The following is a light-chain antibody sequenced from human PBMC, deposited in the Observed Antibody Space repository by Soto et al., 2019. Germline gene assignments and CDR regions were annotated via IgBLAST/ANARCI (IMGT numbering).Light chain of an antibody. J-gene: IGKJ2*01. V-gene: IGKV3D-15*01. CDR2: GAS. CDR3: QQYNNWPPEYT. CDR1: QSVSTR. Sequence: EIVMTQSPATLSVSPGERATLSCRASQSVSTRLAWYQQKPGQAPRLLIYGASTRATGIPARFSGSGSGTEFTLTISGLQSEDFAVYHCQQYNNWPPEYTFGQGTKLEIK.